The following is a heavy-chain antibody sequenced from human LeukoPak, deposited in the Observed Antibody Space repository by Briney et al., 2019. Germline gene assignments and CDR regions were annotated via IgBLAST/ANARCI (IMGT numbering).Heavy chain of an antibody. CDR3: ARDSGSTYWAYS. V-gene: IGHV3-66*02. CDR2: IHKDGTT. Sequence: GGSLRLSCATSGFIVSENYMSWVRQAPGKGLEWVSVIHKDGTTDYADSVKGRFTISRDIAENTLSLQMNSLRADDAAVYFCARDSGSTYWAYSWGQGTLVTVSS. CDR1: GFIVSENY. J-gene: IGHJ4*02. D-gene: IGHD2-15*01.